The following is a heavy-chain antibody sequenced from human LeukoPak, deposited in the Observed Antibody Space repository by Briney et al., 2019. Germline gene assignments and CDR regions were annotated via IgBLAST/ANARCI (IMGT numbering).Heavy chain of an antibody. CDR2: IGSDSGGI. CDR3: AKYAPPTTVVTRFFDS. D-gene: IGHD4-17*01. Sequence: GGSLRLSCVASGFSISSYVMTWVRQAQGKGREWVSAIGSDSGGIQYADSVKGRFSISRDNSKNTLYLQMNSLRAEDTAVYYCAKYAPPTTVVTRFFDSWGQGTLVTVSS. V-gene: IGHV3-23*01. CDR1: GFSISSYV. J-gene: IGHJ4*02.